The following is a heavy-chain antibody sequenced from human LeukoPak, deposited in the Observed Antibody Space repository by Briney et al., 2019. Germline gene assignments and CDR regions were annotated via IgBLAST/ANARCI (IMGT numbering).Heavy chain of an antibody. CDR3: ARGGAARLHFQI. CDR2: IYHSGST. D-gene: IGHD6-6*01. Sequence: PSETLSLTCTVSGGSISTYYWNWIRQPPGTGLEWIGYIYHSGSTNYNPSLQSRVTISVDTSKNQFSLNLSSVTAADTAVYYCARGGAARLHFQIWGQGTLVTVSS. J-gene: IGHJ1*01. CDR1: GGSISTYY. V-gene: IGHV4-59*01.